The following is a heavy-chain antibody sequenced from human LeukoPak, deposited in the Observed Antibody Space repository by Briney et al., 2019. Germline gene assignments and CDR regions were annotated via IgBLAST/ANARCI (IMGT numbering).Heavy chain of an antibody. V-gene: IGHV3-15*01. CDR1: GFTFNNAW. J-gene: IGHJ4*02. Sequence: PGGSLRLSCEVSGFTFNNAWMSWVRQPPGKGLEGVGRIRSKTDGETTDYAAPVQGRFTISRGDSKNTLYLEMNSLKTEDTAVYYCTTLYGSGSYYWGQGTLVTVSS. CDR2: IRSKTDGETT. CDR3: TTLYGSGSYY. D-gene: IGHD3-10*01.